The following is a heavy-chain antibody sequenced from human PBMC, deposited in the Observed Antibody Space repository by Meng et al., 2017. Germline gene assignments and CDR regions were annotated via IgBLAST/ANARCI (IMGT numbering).Heavy chain of an antibody. V-gene: IGHV1-2*02. CDR2: INPHSGGT. Sequence: VQAGQSGSGVQKPGASVKVSCKASGYTFTDYYLHWVRQAPGQGLEWMGWINPHSGGTYFAQNFQGRVTLTSDTSISTAYMELSRLRSDDTAMYYCARRVAVAGNTSRVRWFDPWGQGTLVTVPS. CDR1: GYTFTDYY. CDR3: ARRVAVAGNTSRVRWFDP. J-gene: IGHJ5*02. D-gene: IGHD6-19*01.